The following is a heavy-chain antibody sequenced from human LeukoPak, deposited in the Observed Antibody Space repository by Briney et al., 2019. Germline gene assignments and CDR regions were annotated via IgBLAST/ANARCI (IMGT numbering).Heavy chain of an antibody. CDR3: ARGPWIYCSGGSCYLYYYYGMDV. V-gene: IGHV1-2*02. D-gene: IGHD2-15*01. J-gene: IGHJ6*02. Sequence: ASVKVSCKASGYTFTGYYMHWVRQAPGQGLEWMGWINPNSGGTNYAQKFQGRVTMTRDTSISTAYMELSRLRSDDTAVYYCARGPWIYCSGGSCYLYYYYGMDVWGQGTTVTVSS. CDR2: INPNSGGT. CDR1: GYTFTGYY.